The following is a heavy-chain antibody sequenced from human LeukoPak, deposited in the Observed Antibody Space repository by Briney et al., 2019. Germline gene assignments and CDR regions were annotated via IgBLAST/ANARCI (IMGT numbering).Heavy chain of an antibody. CDR3: AKDYTTVTPYYFDY. D-gene: IGHD4-17*01. CDR1: GFTFSSYG. V-gene: IGHV3-30*18. J-gene: IGHJ4*02. CDR2: ISYDGSNK. Sequence: GGSLRLSCAASGFTFSSYGMHWVRQAPGKGLEWVAVISYDGSNKYYADSVKGRFTISRDNSKNTLYLQMNSLRAEDTTVYYCAKDYTTVTPYYFDYWGQGTLVTVSS.